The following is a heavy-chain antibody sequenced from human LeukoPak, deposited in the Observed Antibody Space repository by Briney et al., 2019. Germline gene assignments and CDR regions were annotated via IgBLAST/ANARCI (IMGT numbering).Heavy chain of an antibody. Sequence: SETLSLTCTVSGGSLSSYYWTWIRQPPGKGLEWIGYIYYTGSTSYNPSLKSRVTISVQTSKNQFSLKLSSVTAADTAVYYCARHRRVATRYFDYWGQGTLVTVSS. V-gene: IGHV4-59*08. D-gene: IGHD5-12*01. J-gene: IGHJ4*02. CDR1: GGSLSSYY. CDR2: IYYTGST. CDR3: ARHRRVATRYFDY.